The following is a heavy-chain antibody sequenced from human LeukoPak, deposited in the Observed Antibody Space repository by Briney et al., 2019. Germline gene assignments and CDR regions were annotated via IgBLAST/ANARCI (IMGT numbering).Heavy chain of an antibody. CDR3: ARDQRIAAAGTTSLYYYYGMDV. CDR2: INQDGSEQ. D-gene: IGHD6-13*01. J-gene: IGHJ6*02. V-gene: IGHV3-7*01. Sequence: GGSLRVSCVASGFTSSSYWMSWGRQAPGAGWGWVANINQDGSEQYYVDSVKGRFTISRDKATTSLYLKMNSMRDEDTAVYYCARDQRIAAAGTTSLYYYYGMDVWGQGTTVTVSS. CDR1: GFTSSSYW.